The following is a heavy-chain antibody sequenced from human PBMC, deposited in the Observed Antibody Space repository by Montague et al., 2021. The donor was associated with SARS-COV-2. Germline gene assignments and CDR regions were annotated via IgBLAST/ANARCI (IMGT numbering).Heavy chain of an antibody. V-gene: IGHV4-4*02. D-gene: IGHD5-12*01. CDR1: GGSVNSTNW. CDR2: VSRTGGT. Sequence: SETLSLTCTVSGGSVNSTNWWSWVRQPPGKGLEWIAEVSRTGGTIFNPSFRSRVTLSIDRSKNLFSLNLNSVTVADTAVYYCATTGAYDHFDYWGPGTLVIVSS. J-gene: IGHJ4*02. CDR3: ATTGAYDHFDY.